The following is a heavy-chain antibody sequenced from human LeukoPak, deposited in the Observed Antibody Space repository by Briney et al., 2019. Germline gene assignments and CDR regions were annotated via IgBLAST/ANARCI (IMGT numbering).Heavy chain of an antibody. CDR2: ISAYNGNT. J-gene: IGHJ4*02. CDR1: GYTFTSYG. D-gene: IGHD6-6*01. CDR3: ARDRGGYSSSSERY. Sequence: ASVKVSCKASGYTFTSYGISWVRQAPGQGLEWMGWISAYNGNTNYAQKLQGRVTMTTDTSTSTAYMELSSLRSEDTAVYYCARDRGGYSSSSERYWGQGTLVTVSS. V-gene: IGHV1-18*01.